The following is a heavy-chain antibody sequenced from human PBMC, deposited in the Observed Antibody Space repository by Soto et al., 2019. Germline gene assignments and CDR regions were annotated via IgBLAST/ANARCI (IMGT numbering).Heavy chain of an antibody. J-gene: IGHJ4*01. CDR3: ARLYWSYYASSGYLDQ. D-gene: IGHD3-22*01. CDR1: NGSISNGDYY. CDR2: IYFTGTT. Sequence: SETLSLTCTVSNGSISNGDYYWIWVRQSPGKGLESIGYIYFTGTTYYNPSLQSRLSISVDRSKNQMYLRLTSVTAADTAVYYCARLYWSYYASSGYLDQWGHGTLVTVSS. V-gene: IGHV4-30-4*01.